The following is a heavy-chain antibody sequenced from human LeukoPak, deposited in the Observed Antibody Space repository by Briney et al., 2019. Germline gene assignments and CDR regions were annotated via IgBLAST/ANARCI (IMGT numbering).Heavy chain of an antibody. J-gene: IGHJ6*03. CDR2: IRYDGSNK. CDR1: GFTFSSYG. V-gene: IGHV3-30*02. CDR3: ARDWGGYCSSTSCYSHMDV. Sequence: GGSLRLSCAASGFTFSSYGMHWVRQAPGKGLEWVAFIRYDGSNKYYADSVKGRFTISRDNSKNTLYLQMNSLRAEDTAVYYCARDWGGYCSSTSCYSHMDVWGKGTTVTVSS. D-gene: IGHD2-2*01.